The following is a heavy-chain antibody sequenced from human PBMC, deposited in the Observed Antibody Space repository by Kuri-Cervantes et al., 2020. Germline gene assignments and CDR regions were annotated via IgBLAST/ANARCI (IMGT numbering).Heavy chain of an antibody. D-gene: IGHD5-18*01. Sequence: GGSLRLSCAASGFTFSDYYMSWIRQAPGKGLEWVSYISSSGSTIYYADSVKGRFTISRDNAKNSLYLQMDSVRAEDTAIYYCTRLAILNSAWAYDYWGQGALVTVSS. CDR3: TRLAILNSAWAYDY. CDR2: ISSSGSTI. J-gene: IGHJ4*02. V-gene: IGHV3-11*04. CDR1: GFTFSDYY.